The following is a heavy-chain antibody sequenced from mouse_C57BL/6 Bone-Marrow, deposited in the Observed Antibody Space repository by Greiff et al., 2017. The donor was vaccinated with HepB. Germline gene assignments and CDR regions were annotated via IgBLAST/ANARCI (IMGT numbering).Heavy chain of an antibody. CDR2: INPSNGGT. V-gene: IGHV1-53*01. CDR3: ARWIYYEYYYAMDY. Sequence: QVHVKQPGTELVKPGASVKLSCKASGYTFTSYWMHWVKQRPGQGLEWIGNINPSNGGTNYNEKFKSKATLTVDKSSSTAYMQLSSLTSEDSAVYYCARWIYYEYYYAMDYWGQGTSVTVSS. D-gene: IGHD2-4*01. J-gene: IGHJ4*01. CDR1: GYTFTSYW.